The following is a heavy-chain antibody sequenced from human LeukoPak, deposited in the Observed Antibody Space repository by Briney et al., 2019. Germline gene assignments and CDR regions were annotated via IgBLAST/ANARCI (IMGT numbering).Heavy chain of an antibody. CDR1: GGSISSGNYY. CDR2: IYISGST. CDR3: ARKVESGWFDP. J-gene: IGHJ5*02. Sequence: SETLSLTCTVSGGSISSGNYYSSWIRQPAGKGLEWIGRIYISGSTNYNPSLKSRVTTSVDMSKNQFSLKLSSVTAADTAVYYCARKVESGWFDPWGQGTLVTVSS. V-gene: IGHV4-61*02. D-gene: IGHD3-10*01.